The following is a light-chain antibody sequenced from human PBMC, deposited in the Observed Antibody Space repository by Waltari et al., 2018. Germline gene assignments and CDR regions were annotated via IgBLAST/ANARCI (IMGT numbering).Light chain of an antibody. J-gene: IGLJ1*01. CDR1: SNAIGSYNL. V-gene: IGLV2-23*02. CDR3: CSYAGSSTFDV. CDR2: EVA. Sequence: QSALTQPASVSGSPGQSITISCTGTSNAIGSYNLVSRYQQHPGKAPTLIIFEVAKRPSGVSSRFSGSKSGNIASLTISGLQAEDEADYYCCSYAGSSTFDVFGTGTKVTV.